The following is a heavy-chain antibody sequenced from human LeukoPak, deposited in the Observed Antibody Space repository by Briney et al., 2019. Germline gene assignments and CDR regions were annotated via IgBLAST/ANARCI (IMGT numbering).Heavy chain of an antibody. Sequence: GGSLRLSREGSGFTFSDCWMSWIRQTPGKGLEWVANIKDDGTEIYYVDSVKGRFTISRDNAKNSLYLQMNSLRAEDTAVYYCARDHPQYYDFWSGYHGPFDYWGQGTLVTVSS. CDR2: IKDDGTEI. J-gene: IGHJ4*02. CDR1: GFTFSDCW. D-gene: IGHD3-3*01. V-gene: IGHV3-7*01. CDR3: ARDHPQYYDFWSGYHGPFDY.